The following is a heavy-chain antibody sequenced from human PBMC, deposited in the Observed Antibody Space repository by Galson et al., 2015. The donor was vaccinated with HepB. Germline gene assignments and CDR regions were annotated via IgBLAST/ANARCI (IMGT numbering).Heavy chain of an antibody. CDR3: ERDGRATNFGVITDYYCYMDV. CDR1: GYTFTSYY. J-gene: IGHJ6*03. D-gene: IGHD3-3*01. V-gene: IGHV1-46*01. CDR2: INPGGGST. Sequence: SVKVSCTASGYTFTSYYMHWVRQAPGQGLEWMGIINPGGGSTSYAQKFQGRVTMTKNTSTSTFYMVLSSLSTENTAVYYCERDGRATNFGVITDYYCYMDVWGKGTLVTVSS.